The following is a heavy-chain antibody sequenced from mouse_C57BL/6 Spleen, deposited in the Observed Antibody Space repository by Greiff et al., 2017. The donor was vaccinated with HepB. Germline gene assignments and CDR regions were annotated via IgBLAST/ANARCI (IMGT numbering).Heavy chain of an antibody. D-gene: IGHD1-1*01. CDR1: GFNIKNTY. J-gene: IGHJ4*01. Sequence: EVQLQQSVAELVRPGASVKLSCTASGFNIKNTYMHWVKQRPEQGLEWIGRIDPANGNTKYAPKFQGKATITAATSSNTAYLQLSSLTSEDTSIYYCARSPTVVATGAMDYWGQGTSVTVSS. CDR2: IDPANGNT. CDR3: ARSPTVVATGAMDY. V-gene: IGHV14-3*01.